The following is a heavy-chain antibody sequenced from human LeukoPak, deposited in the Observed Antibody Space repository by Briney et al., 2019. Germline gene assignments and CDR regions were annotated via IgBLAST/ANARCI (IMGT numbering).Heavy chain of an antibody. Sequence: KPSETLSLTCTVSGGSISSSSYYWGWIRQPPGKGLEWIGSIYYSGSTYYNPSLKSRVTISVDTSKNQFSLKLSSVTAADTAVYYCARRGDDFCSGHMDVWGKGTTVTVSS. D-gene: IGHD3-3*01. J-gene: IGHJ6*03. CDR1: GGSISSSSYY. CDR2: IYYSGST. CDR3: ARRGDDFCSGHMDV. V-gene: IGHV4-39*01.